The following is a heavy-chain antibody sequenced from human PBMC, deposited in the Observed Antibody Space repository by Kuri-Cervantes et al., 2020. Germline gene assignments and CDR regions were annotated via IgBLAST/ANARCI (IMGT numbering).Heavy chain of an antibody. CDR1: GYTFTSYG. CDR2: ISAYNGNT. Sequence: ASVKVSCKASGYTFTSYGISWVRQAPGQGLEWMGWISAYNGNTNYAQKLQGRVTMTTDTSTSTAYMELRSLRSDDTAVYYCARIGRIGDIVVVPAATYYYYGMDVWGQGTTVTVSS. D-gene: IGHD2-2*01. CDR3: ARIGRIGDIVVVPAATYYYYGMDV. V-gene: IGHV1-18*01. J-gene: IGHJ6*02.